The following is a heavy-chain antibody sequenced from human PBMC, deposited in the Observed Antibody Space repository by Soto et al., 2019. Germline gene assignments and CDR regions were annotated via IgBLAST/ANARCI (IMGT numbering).Heavy chain of an antibody. CDR3: ARDTIAAAGNYYYYYGMDV. CDR2: IYYSGST. J-gene: IGHJ6*02. CDR1: DGSISSYY. D-gene: IGHD6-13*01. V-gene: IGHV4-59*01. Sequence: SETLSLTCTVSDGSISSYYWSWIRQPPGKGLEWIGYIYYSGSTNYNPSLKSRVTISVDTSKNQFSLKLSSVTAADTAVYYCARDTIAAAGNYYYYYGMDVWGQGTTVTVSS.